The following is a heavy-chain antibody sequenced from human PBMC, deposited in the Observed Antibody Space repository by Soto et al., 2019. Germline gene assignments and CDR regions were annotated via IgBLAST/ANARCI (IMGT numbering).Heavy chain of an antibody. CDR2: ISYDGSNK. CDR1: GFTFSSYG. D-gene: IGHD3-22*01. J-gene: IGHJ4*02. V-gene: IGHV3-30*03. Sequence: PGGSLRLSCAASGFTFSSYGMHWVRQAPGKGLEWVAVISYDGSNKYYADSVKGRFTISVDTSKNQFSLKLSSVTAADTAVYYCARVDYYDSSGYSAPYYFDYWGQGTLVTVSS. CDR3: ARVDYYDSSGYSAPYYFDY.